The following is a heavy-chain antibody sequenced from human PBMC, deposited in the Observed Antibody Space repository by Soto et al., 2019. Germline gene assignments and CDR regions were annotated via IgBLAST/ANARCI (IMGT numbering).Heavy chain of an antibody. Sequence: EVQLLESGGGLVQPGGSLRLSCAASGFTFSSYAMSWVRQAPGRGLEWVSAIRGNGGSTYYADSVKGRFTISRDNSTNRLYLELNSLRAEDTTEYYCAKDYQVMIPSDALHIWGQERMDTVS. CDR3: AKDYQVMIPSDALHI. CDR1: GFTFSSYA. D-gene: IGHD3-16*01. V-gene: IGHV3-23*01. CDR2: IRGNGGST. J-gene: IGHJ3*02.